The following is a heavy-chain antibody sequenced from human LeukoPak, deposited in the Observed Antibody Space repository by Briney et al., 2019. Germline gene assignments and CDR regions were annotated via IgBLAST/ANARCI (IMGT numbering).Heavy chain of an antibody. Sequence: GGSLRLSCAASGFTFDDYAMHWVRQAPGKGLEWVSGISWNSGSIDYADSVKGRFTISRDNAKNSLYLQMNSLRAEDMALYYCAKDARRFLFSYGLNYYHYMDVWGKGTTVTVSS. CDR1: GFTFDDYA. CDR2: ISWNSGSI. CDR3: AKDARRFLFSYGLNYYHYMDV. J-gene: IGHJ6*03. D-gene: IGHD5-18*01. V-gene: IGHV3-9*03.